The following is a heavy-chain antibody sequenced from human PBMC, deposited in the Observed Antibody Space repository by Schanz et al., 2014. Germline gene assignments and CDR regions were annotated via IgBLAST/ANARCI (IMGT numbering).Heavy chain of an antibody. Sequence: EVQLVESGGGLVKPGGSLRLSCAASGFTFSSYSMNWVRQAPGKGLEWVSSISSSSSYIHYADSVKGRFTISRDNAKNTLYLQMNSLRAEDTAVYYCARDSRPNYDFLTAYYSIDYWGQGTLGTVSS. CDR3: ARDSRPNYDFLTAYYSIDY. CDR2: ISSSSSYI. CDR1: GFTFSSYS. J-gene: IGHJ4*02. D-gene: IGHD3-9*01. V-gene: IGHV3-21*01.